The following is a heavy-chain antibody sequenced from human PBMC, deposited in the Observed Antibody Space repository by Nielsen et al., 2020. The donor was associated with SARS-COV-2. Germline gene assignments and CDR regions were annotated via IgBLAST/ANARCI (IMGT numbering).Heavy chain of an antibody. CDR1: GGTFSSYA. CDR3: ARVLGRTPWFDP. D-gene: IGHD2/OR15-2a*01. CDR2: INPNSGGT. V-gene: IGHV1-2*06. Sequence: ASVKVSCKASGGTFSSYAISWVRQAPGQGLEWMGRINPNSGGTNYAQKFQGRVTMTRDTSTSTVYMELSSLRSEDTAVYYCARVLGRTPWFDPWGQGTLVTVSS. J-gene: IGHJ5*02.